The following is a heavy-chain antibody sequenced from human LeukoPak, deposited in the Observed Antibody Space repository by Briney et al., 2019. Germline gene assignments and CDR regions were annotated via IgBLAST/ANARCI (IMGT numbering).Heavy chain of an antibody. CDR2: ISSSSSYI. D-gene: IGHD3-10*01. Sequence: GGSLRLSCAASGFTFSSYSMNWVRQAPGKGLEWVSSISSSSSYIYYADSVKGRFTISRDNAKNSLYLQMNSLRAEDTAVYYCARESSMARGVIIIMGSFDYWGQGTLVTVSS. V-gene: IGHV3-21*01. CDR1: GFTFSSYS. CDR3: ARESSMARGVIIIMGSFDY. J-gene: IGHJ4*02.